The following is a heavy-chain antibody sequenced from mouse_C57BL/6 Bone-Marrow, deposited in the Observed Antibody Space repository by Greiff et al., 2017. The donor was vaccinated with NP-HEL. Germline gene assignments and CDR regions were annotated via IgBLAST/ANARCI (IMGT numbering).Heavy chain of an antibody. CDR3: ACITTVVADY. CDR1: GYTFTSYW. J-gene: IGHJ2*01. CDR2: IDPSDSYT. Sequence: QVQLQQSGAELVRPGTSVKLSCKASGYTFTSYWMHWVKQRPGQGLEWFGVIDPSDSYTNYNQKFKGKATLTVDTSSSTAYMQLSSLTSEDSAVYYCACITTVVADYWGQGTTLTVSS. V-gene: IGHV1-59*01. D-gene: IGHD1-1*01.